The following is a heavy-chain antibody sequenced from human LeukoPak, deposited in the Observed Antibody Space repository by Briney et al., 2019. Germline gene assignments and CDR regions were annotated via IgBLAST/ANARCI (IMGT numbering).Heavy chain of an antibody. D-gene: IGHD2-2*02. CDR1: GGSISSSSYY. Sequence: SETLSLTCTVSGGSISSSSYYWGWIRQPPGKGLEWIGSVYYSGNTYYNPSLKSRVTISVDTSKNQFSLYLSSVTAADTAVYYCARQRPSFCSGPTCYTYYFDYWGQGTLVTVSS. CDR2: VYYSGNT. J-gene: IGHJ4*02. CDR3: ARQRPSFCSGPTCYTYYFDY. V-gene: IGHV4-39*01.